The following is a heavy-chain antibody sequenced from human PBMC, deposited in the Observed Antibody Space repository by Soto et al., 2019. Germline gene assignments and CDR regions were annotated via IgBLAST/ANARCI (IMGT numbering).Heavy chain of an antibody. D-gene: IGHD6-13*01. CDR3: AREWSYGSSWYDY. CDR1: GLPFKNSG. Sequence: VGSLRLSCVVSGLPFKNSGMNWVRQAPGRGLEWIAYIGSTGTTIYYADSVRGRFTISRDNGKNSLYLQMNSLRAEDTALYYCAREWSYGSSWYDYWGQGTVVTVSS. CDR2: IGSTGTTI. J-gene: IGHJ4*02. V-gene: IGHV3-48*03.